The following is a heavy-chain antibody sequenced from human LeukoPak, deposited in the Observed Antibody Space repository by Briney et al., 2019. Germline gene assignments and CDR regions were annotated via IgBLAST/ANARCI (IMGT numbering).Heavy chain of an antibody. CDR3: ARAAAHLGGTYSSSWSYYYYYGMDV. D-gene: IGHD6-13*01. Sequence: SGTLFLTCAVSGGSISSSNWWSWVRQPPGKGLEWIGEIYHSGSTNYNPSLKSRVTISVDKSKNQFSLKLSSVTAADTAVYYCARAAAHLGGTYSSSWSYYYYYGMDVWGQGTTVTVSS. V-gene: IGHV4-4*02. CDR2: IYHSGST. CDR1: GGSISSSNW. J-gene: IGHJ6*02.